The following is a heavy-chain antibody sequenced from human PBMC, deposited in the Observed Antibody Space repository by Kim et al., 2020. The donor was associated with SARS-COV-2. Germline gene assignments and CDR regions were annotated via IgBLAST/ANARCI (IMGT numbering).Heavy chain of an antibody. D-gene: IGHD3-10*01. CDR1: GGSISSYY. CDR2: IYYSGST. Sequence: SETLSLTCTVSGGSISSYYWSWIRQPPGKGLEWIGYIYYSGSTNYNPFLKSRVTISVDTSENQFSLKLSSVTTADTAVYYCARDRGGVRNWYFDLWGRGT. J-gene: IGHJ2*01. CDR3: ARDRGGVRNWYFDL. V-gene: IGHV4-59*01.